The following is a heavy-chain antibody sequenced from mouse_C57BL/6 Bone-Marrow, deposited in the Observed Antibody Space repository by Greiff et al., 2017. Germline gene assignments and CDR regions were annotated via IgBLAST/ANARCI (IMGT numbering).Heavy chain of an antibody. CDR3: VRPSFYDGYFDV. V-gene: IGHV10-1*01. D-gene: IGHD2-3*01. CDR1: GFSFNTYA. J-gene: IGHJ1*03. Sequence: GGGLVQPKGSLKLSCAASGFSFNTYAMNWVRQAPGKGLEWVARIRSKSNNYATYYADSVKDRFTISRDDSESMLYLQMNNLKTEDTAMYYCVRPSFYDGYFDVWGTGTTVTVSS. CDR2: IRSKSNNYAT.